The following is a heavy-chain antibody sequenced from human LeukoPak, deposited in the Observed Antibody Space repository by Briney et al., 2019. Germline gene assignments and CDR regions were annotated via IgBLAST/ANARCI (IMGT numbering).Heavy chain of an antibody. CDR1: GFTFSGYP. CDR3: TTEYYYDSSGLFDY. D-gene: IGHD3-22*01. J-gene: IGHJ4*02. V-gene: IGHV3-30-3*01. Sequence: GGSLRLSCAASGFTFSGYPIHWVRQAPGKGLEWVAVISYDGSNKYYADSVKGRFTISRGNSKNTLYLQMNSLRAEDTAVYYCTTEYYYDSSGLFDYWGQGTLVTVSS. CDR2: ISYDGSNK.